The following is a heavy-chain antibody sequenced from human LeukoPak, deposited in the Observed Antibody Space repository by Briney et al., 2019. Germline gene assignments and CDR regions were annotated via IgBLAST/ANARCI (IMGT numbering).Heavy chain of an antibody. CDR2: ISAYNGNT. V-gene: IGHV1-18*01. Sequence: ASVKVSCKASGYTFTSYGISWVRQAPGQGLEWMGRISAYNGNTNYAQKLQGRVTMTTDTSTSTAYMELRSLRSDDTAVYYCARDYGDYVPTKYNWFDPWGQGTLVTVSS. CDR3: ARDYGDYVPTKYNWFDP. J-gene: IGHJ5*02. CDR1: GYTFTSYG. D-gene: IGHD4-17*01.